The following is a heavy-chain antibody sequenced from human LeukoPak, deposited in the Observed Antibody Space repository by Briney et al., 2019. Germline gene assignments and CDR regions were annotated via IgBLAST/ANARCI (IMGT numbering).Heavy chain of an antibody. V-gene: IGHV1-2*02. CDR2: INPNRGGT. D-gene: IGHD2-2*01. Sequence: AAVTVSCKASGYTFTGYYMHWGGQAPGQGVEGMAWINPNRGGTYYAQNFHDRITMTRDTSISTAYMELSRLRSDDTAIYYCARANALYCSSTSCLFDYWGQGTLVTVSS. CDR1: GYTFTGYY. J-gene: IGHJ4*02. CDR3: ARANALYCSSTSCLFDY.